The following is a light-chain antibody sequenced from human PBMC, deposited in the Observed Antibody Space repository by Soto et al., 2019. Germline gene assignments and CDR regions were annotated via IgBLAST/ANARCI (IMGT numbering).Light chain of an antibody. CDR2: EVT. V-gene: IGLV2-8*01. CDR3: ASCAGSKILGV. J-gene: IGLJ3*02. Sequence: QSVLTQPPSASGSPGQSVTISCAGTSSDVGGYIYVSWYQQLPGKAPKLIIFEVTKRPSGVPDRFSGSKSGNTASLTVSGLQPEDEAVYYCASCAGSKILGVFGGGTKVTVL. CDR1: SSDVGGYIY.